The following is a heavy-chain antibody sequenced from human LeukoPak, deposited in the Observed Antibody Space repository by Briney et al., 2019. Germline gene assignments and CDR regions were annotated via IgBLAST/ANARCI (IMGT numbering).Heavy chain of an antibody. D-gene: IGHD1-1*01. CDR1: GFTFSSYA. J-gene: IGHJ5*02. Sequence: PGGSLRLSCAASGFTFSSYAMTWVRQGPVKGLEWVSSISGSGDYTYYAHSVKGRFTSSRDSSKNTLYLQMNSLRAEDTAVYFCAKNPGNNWYDWFDPWGQGTLVTVSS. V-gene: IGHV3-23*01. CDR3: AKNPGNNWYDWFDP. CDR2: ISGSGDYT.